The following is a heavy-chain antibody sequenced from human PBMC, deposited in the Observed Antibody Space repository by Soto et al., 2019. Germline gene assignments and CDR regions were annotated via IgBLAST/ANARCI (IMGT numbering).Heavy chain of an antibody. CDR3: ARSYDYVWGSYRRPPGY. Sequence: QVQLQQWGAGLLKPSETLSLTCAVYGGSFSGYYWSWIRQPPGKGLEWIGEINHSGSTNYNPSLKSRDTISVDTSKNQGSLKLSSVTAADTAVYYCARSYDYVWGSYRRPPGYWGQVTLVTVSS. CDR2: INHSGST. J-gene: IGHJ4*02. V-gene: IGHV4-34*01. D-gene: IGHD3-16*02. CDR1: GGSFSGYY.